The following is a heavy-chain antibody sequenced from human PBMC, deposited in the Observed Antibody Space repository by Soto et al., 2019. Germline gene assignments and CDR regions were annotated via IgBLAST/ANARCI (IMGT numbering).Heavy chain of an antibody. V-gene: IGHV3-30*18. CDR3: AKVFHDTDSSSWYRDYYYYMDV. CDR1: GFTFSSYG. J-gene: IGHJ6*03. Sequence: PGGSLRLSCAASGFTFSSYGMHWVRQAPGKGLEWVAVISYDGSNKYYADSVKGRFTISRDNSKNTLYLQMNSLRAEDTAVYYCAKVFHDTDSSSWYRDYYYYMDVWGKGTTVTVSS. CDR2: ISYDGSNK. D-gene: IGHD6-13*01.